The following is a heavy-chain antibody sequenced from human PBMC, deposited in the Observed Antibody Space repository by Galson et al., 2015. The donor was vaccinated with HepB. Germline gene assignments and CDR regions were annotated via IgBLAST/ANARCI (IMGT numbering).Heavy chain of an antibody. D-gene: IGHD3-3*01. Sequence: SVKVSCKASGYTFTDYVVNWVRRAPGQGLEWMGWMNTNTGKPTYVPGFAGRFVFSLDTSVTTAYLQISSLETDDTAVYYCARSPLRFLDWLPYYDYYYMDVWGEGTTVTVSS. CDR1: GYTFTDYV. J-gene: IGHJ6*03. CDR3: ARSPLRFLDWLPYYDYYYMDV. CDR2: MNTNTGKP. V-gene: IGHV7-4-1*02.